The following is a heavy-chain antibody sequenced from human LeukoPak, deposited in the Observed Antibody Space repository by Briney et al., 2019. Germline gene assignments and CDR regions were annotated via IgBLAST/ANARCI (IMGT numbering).Heavy chain of an antibody. V-gene: IGHV4-34*01. Sequence: SETLSLTCAVYGGSFSGYYWSWIRQPPGKGLEWIGEINHSGSTNYNPSLKSRVTISVDTSKNRFSLKLSSVTAADTAVYYCARAEYCSSTSCYMTVDYWGQGTLVTVSS. D-gene: IGHD2-2*02. CDR1: GGSFSGYY. CDR2: INHSGST. CDR3: ARAEYCSSTSCYMTVDY. J-gene: IGHJ4*02.